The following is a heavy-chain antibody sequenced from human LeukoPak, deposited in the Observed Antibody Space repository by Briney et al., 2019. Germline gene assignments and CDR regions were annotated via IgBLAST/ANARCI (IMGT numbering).Heavy chain of an antibody. J-gene: IGHJ4*02. D-gene: IGHD3-22*01. V-gene: IGHV3-23*01. CDR3: AKRGVVIRVILVGFHKEANYFDS. Sequence: GGSLRLSCAVSGITLSNYGMSWVRQAPGKGLEWVAGISGSGGSTNYADSVKGRFTISRDNPKNTLYLQMNSLRAEDTAVYFCAKRGVVIRVILVGFHKEANYFDSWGQGALVTVS. CDR2: ISGSGGST. CDR1: GITLSNYG.